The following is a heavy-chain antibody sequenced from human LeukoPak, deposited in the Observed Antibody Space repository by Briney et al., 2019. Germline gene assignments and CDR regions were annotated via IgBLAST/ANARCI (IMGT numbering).Heavy chain of an antibody. CDR2: IKTVTDGGTT. Sequence: GGSLRLSCAASNFTFSNAWMNWVRQAPGKGLEWVGRIKTVTDGGTTDYAAPVKGRFIIPRDDSKNTLFLQMNSLKTEDTAVYYCSTDPWHGMDVWGQGTTVTVSS. V-gene: IGHV3-15*07. D-gene: IGHD5-24*01. CDR1: NFTFSNAW. CDR3: STDPWHGMDV. J-gene: IGHJ6*02.